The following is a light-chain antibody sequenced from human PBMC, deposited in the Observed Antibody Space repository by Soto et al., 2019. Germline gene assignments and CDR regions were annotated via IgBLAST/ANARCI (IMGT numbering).Light chain of an antibody. CDR3: QQYGSSLTWT. J-gene: IGKJ1*01. CDR2: AAS. V-gene: IGKV3-20*01. Sequence: EVVLTQSPGTVSLSPGERVTLSCRASQSVISNYLAWFQQSPGQAPRLLIYAASSRATGIPDWFSGSGSGTDSPISISRLEPEYFAVYYCQQYGSSLTWTFGQGTKVEIK. CDR1: QSVISNY.